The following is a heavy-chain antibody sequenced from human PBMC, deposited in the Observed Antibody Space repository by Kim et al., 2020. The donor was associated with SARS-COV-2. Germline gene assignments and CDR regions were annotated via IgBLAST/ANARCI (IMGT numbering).Heavy chain of an antibody. V-gene: IGHV3-23*01. D-gene: IGHD1-26*01. CDR2: VSDTGADR. J-gene: IGHJ4*02. CDR3: AKRLGPTTPNFDY. Sequence: GGSLRLSCAASGFTFSGYGMSWVRQAPGKGLEWVSAVSDTGADRNYANSGKGRFPISRDNSKNTLYLQMNSLRDEDTAVYYCAKRLGPTTPNFDYWGQGTLVTVSS. CDR1: GFTFSGYG.